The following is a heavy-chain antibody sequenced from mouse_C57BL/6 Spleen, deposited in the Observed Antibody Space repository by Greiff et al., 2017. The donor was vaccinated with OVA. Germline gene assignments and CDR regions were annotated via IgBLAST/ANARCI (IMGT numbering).Heavy chain of an antibody. CDR1: GYSITSGYY. Sequence: ESGPGLVKPSQSLSLTCSVTGYSITSGYYWNWIRQFPGNKLEWMGYISYDGSNNYNPSLKNRISITRDTSKNQFFLKLNSVTTEDTATYYCARDGLFDYWGQGTTLTVSS. CDR3: ARDGLFDY. V-gene: IGHV3-6*01. J-gene: IGHJ2*01. CDR2: ISYDGSN. D-gene: IGHD3-1*01.